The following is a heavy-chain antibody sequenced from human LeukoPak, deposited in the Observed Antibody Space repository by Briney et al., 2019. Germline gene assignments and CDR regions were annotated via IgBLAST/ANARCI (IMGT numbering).Heavy chain of an antibody. J-gene: IGHJ4*02. V-gene: IGHV3-11*06. CDR2: ISSSSSYI. CDR3: ARDKGGYCTNGVCYTGRFDY. D-gene: IGHD2-8*01. Sequence: GGSLRLSCAASGFTFSDYYMSWIRQAPGKGLEWVSSISSSSSYIYYADSVKGRFTISRDNAKNSLYLQMNSLRAEDTAVYYCARDKGGYCTNGVCYTGRFDYWGQGTLVTVSS. CDR1: GFTFSDYY.